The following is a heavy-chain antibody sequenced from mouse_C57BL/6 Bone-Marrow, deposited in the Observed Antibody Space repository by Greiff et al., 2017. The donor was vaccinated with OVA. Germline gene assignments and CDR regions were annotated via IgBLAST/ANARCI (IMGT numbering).Heavy chain of an antibody. D-gene: IGHD2-4*01. V-gene: IGHV1-52*01. CDR2: IDPSDSET. J-gene: IGHJ4*01. Sequence: VKLQQPGAELVRPGSSVKLSCKASGYTFTSYWMHWVKQRPIQGLEWIGNIDPSDSETHYNQKFKDKATLTVDKSSSTAYMQLSSLTSEDSAVYYCARRGGLRGYAMDYWGQGTSVTVSS. CDR1: GYTFTSYW. CDR3: ARRGGLRGYAMDY.